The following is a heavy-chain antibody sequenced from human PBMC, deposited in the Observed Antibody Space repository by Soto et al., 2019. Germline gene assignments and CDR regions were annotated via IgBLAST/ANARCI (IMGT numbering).Heavy chain of an antibody. D-gene: IGHD3-3*01. J-gene: IGHJ6*02. CDR2: ISYDGSNK. Sequence: GGSLRLSCAASGFTFSSYAMHWVRQAPGKGLEWVAVISYDGSNKYYADSVKGRFTISRDNSKNTLYLQMNSLRAEDTAVYYCARDKTYYDCWSGGYYYYGMDVWGQGTTVTVSS. V-gene: IGHV3-30-3*01. CDR1: GFTFSSYA. CDR3: ARDKTYYDCWSGGYYYYGMDV.